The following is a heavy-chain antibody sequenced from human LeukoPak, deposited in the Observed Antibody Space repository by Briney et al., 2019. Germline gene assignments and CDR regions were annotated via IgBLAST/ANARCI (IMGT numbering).Heavy chain of an antibody. J-gene: IGHJ3*02. CDR2: INHSGST. CDR1: GGSFSGYY. D-gene: IGHD3-10*01. Sequence: PSETLSLTCAVYGGSFSGYYWSWIRQPPGKGLEWIGEINHSGSTNYNPSLKSRVTISVDTSKNQFSLKLSSVTAADTAVYYCAKADYGSGSYDAFDIWGQGTMVTVSS. CDR3: AKADYGSGSYDAFDI. V-gene: IGHV4-34*01.